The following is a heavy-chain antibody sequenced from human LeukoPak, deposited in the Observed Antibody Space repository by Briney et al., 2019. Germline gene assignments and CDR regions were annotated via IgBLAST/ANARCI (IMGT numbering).Heavy chain of an antibody. D-gene: IGHD3-22*01. V-gene: IGHV3-23*01. CDR3: AKTRAYYYDAYDY. CDR2: ISGSGGST. CDR1: GFTFSSYA. J-gene: IGHJ4*02. Sequence: GGSLRLSCAASGFTFSSYAMSWVRQAPGKRLEWVSAISGSGGSTYYADSVKGRFTISRDNSKNTLYLQMNSLRAEDTAVYYCAKTRAYYYDAYDYWGQGTLVTVSS.